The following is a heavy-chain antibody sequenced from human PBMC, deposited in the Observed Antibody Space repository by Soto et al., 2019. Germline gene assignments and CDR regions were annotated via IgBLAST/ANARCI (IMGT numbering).Heavy chain of an antibody. CDR3: ARDGFGYRADV. Sequence: QVQLVESGGGVVQPGRSLRLSCAASGFTFSSYGMHWVRQAPGKGLEWVAVIWYDGSNKYYADSVKGRFTISRDNSKNTLYLQMSSLRAEDTAVYYCARDGFGYRADVWGQGTKVTVS. J-gene: IGHJ6*02. D-gene: IGHD5-18*01. CDR1: GFTFSSYG. V-gene: IGHV3-33*01. CDR2: IWYDGSNK.